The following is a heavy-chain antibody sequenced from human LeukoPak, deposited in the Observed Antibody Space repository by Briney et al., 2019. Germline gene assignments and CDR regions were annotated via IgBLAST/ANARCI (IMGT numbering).Heavy chain of an antibody. Sequence: GGSLRLSCAASGFIFSDYWMNWVRQAPGKGLEWVAVISYDGSNKYYADSVKGRFTISRDNSKNTLYLQMNSLRAEDTAVYYCARSRYIVGGHFDYWGQGTLVTVSS. D-gene: IGHD2-15*01. CDR3: ARSRYIVGGHFDY. CDR1: GFIFSDYW. V-gene: IGHV3-30-3*01. CDR2: ISYDGSNK. J-gene: IGHJ4*02.